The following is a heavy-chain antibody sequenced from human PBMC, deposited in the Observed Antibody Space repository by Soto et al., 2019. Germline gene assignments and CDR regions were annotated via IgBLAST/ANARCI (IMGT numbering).Heavy chain of an antibody. CDR1: GGTFSSYA. Sequence: ASVKVSCKASGGTFSSYAISWVRQAPGQGLEWMGGIIPIFGTANYAQKFQGRVTITADESTSTAYMELSSLRSEDTAVYYCARVVVPHTGNDYYYGMDVWAQGTTVTVSS. J-gene: IGHJ6*02. CDR3: ARVVVPHTGNDYYYGMDV. D-gene: IGHD2-15*01. CDR2: IIPIFGTA. V-gene: IGHV1-69*13.